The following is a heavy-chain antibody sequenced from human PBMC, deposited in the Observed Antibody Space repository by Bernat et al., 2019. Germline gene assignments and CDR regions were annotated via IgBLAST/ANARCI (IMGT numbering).Heavy chain of an antibody. D-gene: IGHD1-26*01. Sequence: FSSYAISWVRQAPGQGLEWMGGIIPIFGTANYAQKFQGRVTITADESTSTAYMEVSSLRSEDTAVYYCATTAGASYRRGDYYFDDWG. CDR1: FSSYA. CDR2: IIPIFGTA. J-gene: IGHJ4*01. V-gene: IGHV1-69*01. CDR3: ATTAGASYRRGDYYFDD.